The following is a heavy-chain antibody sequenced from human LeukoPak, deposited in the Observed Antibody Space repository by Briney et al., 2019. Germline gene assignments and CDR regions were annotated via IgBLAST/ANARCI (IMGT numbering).Heavy chain of an antibody. D-gene: IGHD2-15*01. CDR2: IYYSRST. CDR1: GGSISSRSYY. V-gene: IGHV4-39*06. J-gene: IGHJ4*02. CDR3: ARLAGSSGGSCYLDY. Sequence: PSETLSLTCSLSGGSISSRSYYWGWIRQPPAKGLERFGRIYYSRSTYYKPYLTSRVAVSVDTSKNQFALKLSSVTAADTAVNYCARLAGSSGGSCYLDYWGQGTLVTVSS.